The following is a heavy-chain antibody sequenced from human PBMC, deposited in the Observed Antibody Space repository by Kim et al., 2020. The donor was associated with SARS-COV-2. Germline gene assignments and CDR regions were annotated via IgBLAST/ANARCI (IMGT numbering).Heavy chain of an antibody. Sequence: SETLSLICTVSGGSFSCYHCSWIWTAAEKEVECIGLIQASVLTNYHPSLKSRLTMSLDTSKHHMSLKLYSVTAADTAMYYCARQVPGADRRFDYWGQGILVTVSS. V-gene: IGHV4-4*07. CDR3: ARQVPGADRRFDY. J-gene: IGHJ4*02. CDR1: GGSFSCYH. CDR2: IQASVLT. D-gene: IGHD6-19*01.